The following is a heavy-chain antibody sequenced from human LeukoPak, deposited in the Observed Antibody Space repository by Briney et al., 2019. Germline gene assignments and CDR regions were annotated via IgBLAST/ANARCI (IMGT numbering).Heavy chain of an antibody. D-gene: IGHD3-10*01. CDR3: ARDYNNYIVDH. V-gene: IGHV4-59*01. CDR1: GGSISTYY. Sequence: SETLSLTCTVSGGSISTYYWSWIRQPPGKGPEWIGYVYYSGRTRYNPSLESRVAMSIDTSKNQFSLNLTSVTAADTAIYYCARDYNNYIVDHWGQGALVTVSS. CDR2: VYYSGRT. J-gene: IGHJ4*02.